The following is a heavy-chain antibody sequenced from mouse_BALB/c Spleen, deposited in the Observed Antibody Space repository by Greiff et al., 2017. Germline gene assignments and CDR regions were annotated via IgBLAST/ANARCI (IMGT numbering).Heavy chain of an antibody. Sequence: EVQRVESGGGLVKPGGSLKLSCAASGFTFSSYAMSWVRQTPEKRLEWVASISSGGSTYYPDSVKGRFTISRDNARNILYLQMSSLRSEDTAMYYCARSYDYFAYWGQGTLVTVSA. D-gene: IGHD2-4*01. CDR1: GFTFSSYA. CDR2: ISSGGST. J-gene: IGHJ3*01. V-gene: IGHV5-6-5*01. CDR3: ARSYDYFAY.